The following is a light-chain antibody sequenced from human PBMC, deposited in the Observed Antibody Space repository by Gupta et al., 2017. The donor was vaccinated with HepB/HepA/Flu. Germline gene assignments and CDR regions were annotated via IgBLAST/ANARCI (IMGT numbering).Light chain of an antibody. J-gene: IGKJ3*01. CDR2: GPS. Sequence: EIVMTQSPATLSVSPGERATLSCRASQSVSSNLAWYQRKPGQAPRLLIYGPSTRATGIPARFSGSGSETEFTLTISSLQSEDFAVYYCQQYNSWPLTFGPGTKVEIK. CDR1: QSVSSN. V-gene: IGKV3-15*01. CDR3: QQYNSWPLT.